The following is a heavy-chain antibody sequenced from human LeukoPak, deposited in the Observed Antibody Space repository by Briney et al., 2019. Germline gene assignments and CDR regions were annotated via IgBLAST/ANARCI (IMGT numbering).Heavy chain of an antibody. CDR1: GFTFKSSF. CDR2: ISSSGSYI. V-gene: IGHV3-21*01. Sequence: GGSLRLSCAVSGFTFKSSFKNWVRQAPGKGLEWVSSISSSGSYIHYADSVKGRFTVSRDNDNDTLYLHMTGLSAEDSATYYCTLDYGARDDWGQGTLVTVSS. CDR3: TLDYGARDD. J-gene: IGHJ4*02. D-gene: IGHD4-17*01.